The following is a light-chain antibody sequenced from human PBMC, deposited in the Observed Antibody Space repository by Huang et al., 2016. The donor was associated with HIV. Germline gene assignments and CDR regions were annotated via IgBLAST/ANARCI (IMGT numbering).Light chain of an antibody. Sequence: EVVLTQSPATLSVSPGERATLSCRATQSVSSNLAWYQQKPGQAPSLLIYGASTRATGVQARFRGSGSATEFTLTISSLQSEDLAVYYCQQYNNWPPGTFGQGTKVEI. CDR1: QSVSSN. CDR2: GAS. CDR3: QQYNNWPPGT. V-gene: IGKV3-15*01. J-gene: IGKJ1*01.